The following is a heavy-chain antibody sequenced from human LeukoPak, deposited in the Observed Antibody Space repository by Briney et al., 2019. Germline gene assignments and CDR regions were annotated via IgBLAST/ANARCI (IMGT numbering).Heavy chain of an antibody. CDR2: ISGSGGST. V-gene: IGHV3-23*01. Sequence: GGSPRLSCAASGFTFSSYAMSWVRQAPGKGLEWVSAISGSGGSTYYADSVKGRFTISRDNSKNTLYLQMSSLRAEDTAVYYCAKDTESTVNYYSGMDVWGQGTTVTVSS. D-gene: IGHD2-2*01. CDR1: GFTFSSYA. CDR3: AKDTESTVNYYSGMDV. J-gene: IGHJ6*02.